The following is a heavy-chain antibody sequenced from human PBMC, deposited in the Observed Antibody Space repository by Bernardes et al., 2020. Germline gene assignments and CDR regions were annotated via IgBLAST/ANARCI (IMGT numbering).Heavy chain of an antibody. V-gene: IGHV1-58*01. J-gene: IGHJ4*02. D-gene: IGHD3-10*01. CDR3: AAAYYGSGSTDFDY. Sequence: SVKVSCKASGFTFTNSVVQWVRQARGQRLEWIGRIVVGSGNTNYAQKFQERVTITRDMSTSTAYMELSSLRSEDTAVYYCAAAYYGSGSTDFDYWGQGTLVTVSS. CDR1: GFTFTNSV. CDR2: IVVGSGNT.